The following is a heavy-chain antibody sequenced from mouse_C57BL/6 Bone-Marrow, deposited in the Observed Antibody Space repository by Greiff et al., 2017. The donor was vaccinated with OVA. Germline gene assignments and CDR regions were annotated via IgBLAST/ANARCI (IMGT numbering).Heavy chain of an antibody. CDR3: ARPSNYALFAY. CDR2: ISGGGGNT. CDR1: GFTFSSYT. Sequence: EVKVVESGGGLVKPGGSLKLSCAASGFTFSSYTMSWVRQTPEKRLEWVATISGGGGNTYYPDSVKGRFTISRYNAKNTLYLQKSSLRSEDTALYYCARPSNYALFAYWGQGTLVTVSA. V-gene: IGHV5-9*01. D-gene: IGHD2-5*01. J-gene: IGHJ3*01.